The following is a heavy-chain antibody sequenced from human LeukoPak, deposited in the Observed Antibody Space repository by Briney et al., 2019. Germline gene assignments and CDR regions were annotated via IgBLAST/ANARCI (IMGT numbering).Heavy chain of an antibody. J-gene: IGHJ5*02. CDR3: ARSQKQWLAFDP. Sequence: SETLSLTCTVSGGSISSYYWSWIRQPPGKGLEWIGYIYYSGSTNYNPSLKSRVTISVDTSKNQFSLKLSSVTAADTAVYYCARSQKQWLAFDPWGQGTLVTVSS. CDR1: GGSISSYY. D-gene: IGHD6-19*01. CDR2: IYYSGST. V-gene: IGHV4-59*01.